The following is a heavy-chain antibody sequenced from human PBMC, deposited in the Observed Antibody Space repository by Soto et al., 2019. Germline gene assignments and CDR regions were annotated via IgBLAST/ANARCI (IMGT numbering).Heavy chain of an antibody. D-gene: IGHD3-10*01. V-gene: IGHV4-31*03. Sequence: SETLSLTCTVSGGSSSSGGYYWSWIRQHPGKGLEWIGYIYYSGSTYYTPSLTSRVTISVDTSKNQFSLKLSSVTAADTAVYYCASDPLHYGSGSPPRWFAPWGQGTLVTVSS. CDR3: ASDPLHYGSGSPPRWFAP. CDR1: GGSSSSGGYY. CDR2: IYYSGST. J-gene: IGHJ5*02.